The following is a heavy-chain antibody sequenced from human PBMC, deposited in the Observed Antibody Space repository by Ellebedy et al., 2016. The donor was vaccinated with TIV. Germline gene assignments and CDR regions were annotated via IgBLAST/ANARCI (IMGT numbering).Heavy chain of an antibody. Sequence: ASVKVSCKASGYTFTNYYIHWVRQAPGQGLEWMGLINPNGGSTNYPQKFQGRVTITADESTSTAYMELSSLRSEDTAVYYCSGWYAEYFQHWGQGTLVTVSS. CDR1: GYTFTNYY. D-gene: IGHD6-19*01. CDR2: INPNGGST. CDR3: SGWYAEYFQH. V-gene: IGHV1-46*01. J-gene: IGHJ1*01.